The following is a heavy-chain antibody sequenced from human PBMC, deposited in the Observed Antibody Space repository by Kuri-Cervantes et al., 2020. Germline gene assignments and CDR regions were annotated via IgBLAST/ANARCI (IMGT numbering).Heavy chain of an antibody. CDR3: AIDFRGRFPYYYYYYGMDV. CDR2: IYYSGST. J-gene: IGHJ6*02. Sequence: SETLSLTCTVSGGSISSGGYYWSWVRQHPGKGLELIGYIYYSGSTYYNPSLKSRVTISVDTSKNQFSLKLSSVTAADTAVYYCAIDFRGRFPYYYYYYGMDVWGQGTTVTVSS. D-gene: IGHD3-10*01. V-gene: IGHV4-30-4*08. CDR1: GGSISSGGYY.